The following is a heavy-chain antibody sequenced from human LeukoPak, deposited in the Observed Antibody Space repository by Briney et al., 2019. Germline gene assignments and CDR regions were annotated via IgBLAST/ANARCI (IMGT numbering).Heavy chain of an antibody. D-gene: IGHD6-19*01. CDR2: INRNGNT. CDR1: GEPFSGYY. J-gene: IGHJ4*02. Sequence: SETLSLTCAISGEPFSGYYWGWIRQPPGKGLELIGEINRNGNTDYNPSLKSRVSMSIDTSKNQFSLKLSSVTAADTAVYYCARGGIAVAGLDYWGQGTLVTVSS. CDR3: ARGGIAVAGLDY. V-gene: IGHV4-34*01.